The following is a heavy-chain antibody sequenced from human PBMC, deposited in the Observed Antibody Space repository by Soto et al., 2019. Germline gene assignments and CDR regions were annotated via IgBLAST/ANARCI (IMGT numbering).Heavy chain of an antibody. V-gene: IGHV1-69*06. Sequence: ASVKVSCKASGCTFSNYAINWVRQAPGQGLEWMGGIIPLFGTPNYAQKFQGRVTFTAHKSTSTAYMELRSLRSDDTAVYYCASGWETVGTTTPFAYWGQGTLVTVSS. CDR1: GCTFSNYA. D-gene: IGHD1-26*01. CDR2: IIPLFGTP. J-gene: IGHJ4*02. CDR3: ASGWETVGTTTPFAY.